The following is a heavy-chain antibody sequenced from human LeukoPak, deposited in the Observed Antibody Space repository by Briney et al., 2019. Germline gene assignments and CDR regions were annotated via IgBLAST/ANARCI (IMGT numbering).Heavy chain of an antibody. CDR3: AREGGYSSSPPFDY. CDR2: IYSGGST. V-gene: IGHV3-66*02. CDR1: GFTVSSNY. J-gene: IGHJ4*02. Sequence: GGSLRLSCAASGFTVSSNYMSWVRQAPGKGLEWVSVIYSGGSTYYADSVKGRFTISRDNSKNTLYLQMNGLRAEDTAVYYCAREGGYSSSPPFDYWGQGTLVTVSS. D-gene: IGHD6-13*01.